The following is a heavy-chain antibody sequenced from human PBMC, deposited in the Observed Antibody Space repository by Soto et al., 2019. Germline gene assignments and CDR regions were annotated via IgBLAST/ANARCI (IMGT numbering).Heavy chain of an antibody. CDR1: GFTFSTYP. CDR2: ISATGGST. D-gene: IGHD1-26*01. Sequence: GGSLRLSCADSGFTFSTYPMTWIRQAPGKGLEWVSTISATGGSTYYADTAKGRFTISRDNSKNMLYLQMNGLRLEDTAIYYCPNYRFAGSNPAGAFDLWGQGTMVTVSS. V-gene: IGHV3-23*01. CDR3: PNYRFAGSNPAGAFDL. J-gene: IGHJ3*01.